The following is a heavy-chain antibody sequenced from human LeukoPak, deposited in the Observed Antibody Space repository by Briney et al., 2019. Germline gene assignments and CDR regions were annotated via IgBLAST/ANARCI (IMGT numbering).Heavy chain of an antibody. D-gene: IGHD3-9*01. Sequence: ASVKVSCKASGYTFTSYDINWVRQATGQGLEWMGWMNPNSGNTGYAQKFQGRVTMTRNTSISTAYMELSSLSSEDTAVYYCARAIRLRYFDWLSFGRNWFDPWGQGTLVTVSS. CDR2: MNPNSGNT. CDR3: ARAIRLRYFDWLSFGRNWFDP. J-gene: IGHJ5*02. V-gene: IGHV1-8*01. CDR1: GYTFTSYD.